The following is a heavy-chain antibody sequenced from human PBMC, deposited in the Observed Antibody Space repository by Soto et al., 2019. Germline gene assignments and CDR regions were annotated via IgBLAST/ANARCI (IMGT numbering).Heavy chain of an antibody. Sequence: PGGSLRLSCAASGFTFSSYGMHWVRQAPGKGLEWVAVISYDGSNKYYADSVKGRFTISRDNSKNTLYLQMNSLRAEDTAVYYCAKDLGAEWEATRTFDYWGQGT. CDR3: AKDLGAEWEATRTFDY. J-gene: IGHJ4*02. D-gene: IGHD1-26*01. CDR1: GFTFSSYG. CDR2: ISYDGSNK. V-gene: IGHV3-30*18.